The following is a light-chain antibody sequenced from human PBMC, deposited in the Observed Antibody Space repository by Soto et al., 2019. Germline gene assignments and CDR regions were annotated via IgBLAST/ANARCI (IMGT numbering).Light chain of an antibody. J-gene: IGKJ5*01. CDR1: QGISSY. CDR3: QQYDNLPIT. Sequence: AIRMTHSPSSLSASTGDRVTITCRASQGISSYLAWYQQKPGKAPKLLIYAASTLQSGVPSRFSGSGSGTDFTFTISSLQPEDIATYYCQQYDNLPITFGQGTRLENK. CDR2: AAS. V-gene: IGKV1-8*01.